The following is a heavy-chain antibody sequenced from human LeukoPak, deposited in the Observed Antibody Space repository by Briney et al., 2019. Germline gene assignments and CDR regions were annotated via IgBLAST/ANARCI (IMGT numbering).Heavy chain of an antibody. V-gene: IGHV1-2*02. J-gene: IGHJ4*02. D-gene: IGHD1-26*01. Sequence: GASVKVSCKASGYTFTGYYMHWVRQASGQGLEWMGWINPNSGGTNYAQKFQGRVTMTRDTSISTAYMELSRLRSDDTAVYYCARSELKENYFDYWGQGTLVTVSS. CDR1: GYTFTGYY. CDR2: INPNSGGT. CDR3: ARSELKENYFDY.